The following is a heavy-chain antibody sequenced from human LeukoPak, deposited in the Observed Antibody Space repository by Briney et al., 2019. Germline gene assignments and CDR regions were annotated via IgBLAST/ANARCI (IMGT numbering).Heavy chain of an antibody. Sequence: PGGSLRLSCAVSGFTVSSNYMSWVRQAPGKGLEWVSLIYSGGDPYYADSVKGRFTISRDNSKNTLYLQMNNLRADDTAVYYCARDACSSTACYDYWGQGTLVTVSS. CDR2: IYSGGDP. D-gene: IGHD2-2*01. CDR1: GFTVSSNY. CDR3: ARDACSSTACYDY. J-gene: IGHJ4*02. V-gene: IGHV3-53*01.